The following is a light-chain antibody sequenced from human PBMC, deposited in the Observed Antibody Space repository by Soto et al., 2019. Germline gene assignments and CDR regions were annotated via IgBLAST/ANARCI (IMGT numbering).Light chain of an antibody. CDR1: QPISSW. J-gene: IGKJ1*01. Sequence: DIQMTQSPSTLSGSVGDRVTITCRASQPISSWLAWYQQKPGKAPKLLIYKASTLKSGVPSRFSGSGSGTEFTITISSLQRDDFATYYCQHYNSYSEAFGQGTKVELK. V-gene: IGKV1-5*03. CDR2: KAS. CDR3: QHYNSYSEA.